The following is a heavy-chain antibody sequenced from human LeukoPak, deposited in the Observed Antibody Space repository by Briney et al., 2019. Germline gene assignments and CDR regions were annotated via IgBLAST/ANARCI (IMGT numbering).Heavy chain of an antibody. D-gene: IGHD2-15*01. CDR3: ARDRRGYCSGGSCYLFDY. J-gene: IGHJ4*02. CDR1: GFTFSSYA. CDR2: ISSSSSTI. V-gene: IGHV3-48*01. Sequence: GGSLRLSCAASGFTFSSYAMHWVRQAPGKGLEWVSYISSSSSTIYYADSVKGRFTISRDNAKNSLYLQMNSLRAEDTAVYYCARDRRGYCSGGSCYLFDYWGQGTLVTVSS.